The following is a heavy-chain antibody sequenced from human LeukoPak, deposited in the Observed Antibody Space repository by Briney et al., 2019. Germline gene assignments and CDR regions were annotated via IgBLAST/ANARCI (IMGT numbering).Heavy chain of an antibody. D-gene: IGHD2-2*01. CDR2: INHSGST. CDR3: ARGLTIVDAFDI. V-gene: IGHV4-34*01. CDR1: GGSFSGYY. J-gene: IGHJ3*02. Sequence: SETLSLTCAAYGGSFSGYYWSWIRQPPGKGLEWIGEINHSGSTNYNPSLKNRVTISVDTSKNQFSLKLSSVTAADTAVYYCARGLTIVDAFDIWGQGTMVTVSS.